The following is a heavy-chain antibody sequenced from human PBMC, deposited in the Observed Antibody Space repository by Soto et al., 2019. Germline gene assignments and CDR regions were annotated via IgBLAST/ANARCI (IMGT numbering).Heavy chain of an antibody. V-gene: IGHV4-59*01. CDR3: ARDRRAGYKRYFEF. D-gene: IGHD5-12*01. CDR1: GVSITSYC. J-gene: IGHJ4*02. Sequence: PSETRSLTCSVSGVSITSYCWSWIRQTPGKGLDWSGSISFSGATYSNPSLKGRAALSVDTSATHLSLTLNSVSSADTPVYFCARDRRAGYKRYFEFWGQGTKVTVSS. CDR2: ISFSGAT.